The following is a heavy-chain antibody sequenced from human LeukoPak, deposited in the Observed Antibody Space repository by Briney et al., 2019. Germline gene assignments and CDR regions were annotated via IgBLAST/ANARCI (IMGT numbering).Heavy chain of an antibody. CDR2: INPHSGGT. V-gene: IGHV1-2*02. J-gene: IGHJ3*02. CDR3: EREIVATIGGAFDI. Sequence: GASVKVSCTASGYTFTDYYLHWVRQAPGHGLEWMGWINPHSGGTHYAQKFQGRVTMTRDTSISTAYMELSSLRSDDTAVYFCEREIVATIGGAFDIWGQGTMVTVSS. CDR1: GYTFTDYY. D-gene: IGHD5-12*01.